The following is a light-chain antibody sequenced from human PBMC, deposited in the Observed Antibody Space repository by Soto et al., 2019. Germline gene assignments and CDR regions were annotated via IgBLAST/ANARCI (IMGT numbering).Light chain of an antibody. CDR1: NSNIGAGYD. CDR3: QSYDSSLSGYV. V-gene: IGLV1-40*01. CDR2: GNI. J-gene: IGLJ1*01. Sequence: QAVLTQPPSVSGAPGQRVPISCTGSNSNIGAGYDVHWYQLLPGTAPKLLIYGNINRPSGVPDRFSGSKSGTSASLAITGLQAEDEADYYCQSYDSSLSGYVFGTGTKLTVL.